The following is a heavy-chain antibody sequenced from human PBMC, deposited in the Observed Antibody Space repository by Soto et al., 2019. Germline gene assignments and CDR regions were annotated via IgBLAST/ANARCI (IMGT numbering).Heavy chain of an antibody. J-gene: IGHJ4*02. CDR3: ARRHYDFWSGYFATIDY. V-gene: IGHV4-59*08. CDR1: GGSISNYC. D-gene: IGHD3-3*01. Sequence: SETLSLTCTVSGGSISNYCWSWIRQPPGKGLEWIGYIHYSGNTKYNPSLKSRVTISSDTSKDQFSLKLTSMTAADTAVYYCARRHYDFWSGYFATIDYWGQGTLVTVSS. CDR2: IHYSGNT.